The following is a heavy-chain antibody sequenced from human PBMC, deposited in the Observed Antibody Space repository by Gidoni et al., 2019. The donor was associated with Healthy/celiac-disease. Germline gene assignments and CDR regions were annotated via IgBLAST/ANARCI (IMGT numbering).Heavy chain of an antibody. CDR3: ATNAAYHSSGWYYFDY. CDR2: ISSSGRTI. J-gene: IGHJ4*02. CDR1: GLPFSSYE. V-gene: IGHV3-48*03. Sequence: EVQLVESGGGLVQPGGSLRLSFASSGLPFSSYEMKWVRQASGKGLEWVSYISSSGRTIYYADSVKGRCTISRDNAKNSLYLQMNSLRAEDTAVYYCATNAAYHSSGWYYFDYWGQGTLVTVSS. D-gene: IGHD6-19*01.